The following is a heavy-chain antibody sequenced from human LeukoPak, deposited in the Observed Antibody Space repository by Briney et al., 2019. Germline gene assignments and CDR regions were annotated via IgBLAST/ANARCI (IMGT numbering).Heavy chain of an antibody. J-gene: IGHJ5*02. V-gene: IGHV4-4*07. CDR1: GGSFSSYY. CDR2: IYTSGST. CDR3: ARDLTVRGTIWFDP. Sequence: PSETLSLTCAVYGGSFSSYYWSWIRQPAGKGLEWIGRIYTSGSTNYNPSLKSRVTMSVDTSKNQFSLKLSSVTAADTAVYYCARDLTVRGTIWFDPWGQGTLVTVSS. D-gene: IGHD4-11*01.